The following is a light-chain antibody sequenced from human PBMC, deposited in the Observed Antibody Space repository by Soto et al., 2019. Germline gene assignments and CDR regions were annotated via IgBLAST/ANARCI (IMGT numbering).Light chain of an antibody. Sequence: QSVLTQPPSASGTPGQRVTLSCSGSSSNVGRNTVTWYQQLPGTAPKVLINSNNQRPSGVPDRFSGSKSGTSASLTISGLQPDDEAEYYCAAWDENLTGFVVFGGGTKLTVL. J-gene: IGLJ2*01. CDR3: AAWDENLTGFVV. V-gene: IGLV1-44*01. CDR2: SNN. CDR1: SSNVGRNT.